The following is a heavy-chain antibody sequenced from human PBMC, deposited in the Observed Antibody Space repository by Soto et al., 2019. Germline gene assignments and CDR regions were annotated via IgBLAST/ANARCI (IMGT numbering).Heavy chain of an antibody. J-gene: IGHJ6*02. D-gene: IGHD3-22*01. Sequence: PGGSLRLSCAASGFTFSSYEMNWVRQAPGKGLEWVSYISSSGSTIYYADSVKGRLTISRDNAKNSLYLQMNSLRAEDTAVYYCARDGLSGVITPYYYYGMDVWGQGTTVTVSS. CDR2: ISSSGSTI. CDR3: ARDGLSGVITPYYYYGMDV. CDR1: GFTFSSYE. V-gene: IGHV3-48*03.